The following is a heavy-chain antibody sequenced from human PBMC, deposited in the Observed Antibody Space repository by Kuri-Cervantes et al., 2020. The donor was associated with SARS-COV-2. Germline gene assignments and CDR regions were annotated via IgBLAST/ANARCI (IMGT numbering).Heavy chain of an antibody. CDR1: GFTSSAYT. V-gene: IGHV3-21*01. D-gene: IGHD6-6*01. CDR2: ISGSGSYM. CDR3: ARSSIAASPGIDY. J-gene: IGHJ4*02. Sequence: GESLKISCAASGFTSSAYTMNWVRQGPGKALQWVSSISGSGSYMYYADSVKGRFTISRDNAKNSLYLQMNSLRAEDTAVYYCARSSIAASPGIDYWGQGTLVTVSS.